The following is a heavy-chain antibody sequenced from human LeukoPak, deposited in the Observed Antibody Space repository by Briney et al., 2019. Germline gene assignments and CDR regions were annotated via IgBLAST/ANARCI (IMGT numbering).Heavy chain of an antibody. CDR1: GYTFTSYG. J-gene: IGHJ4*02. V-gene: IGHV1-18*01. CDR3: ARDPMPYGSGSYCRD. Sequence: GASVKVSCKASGYTFTSYGISWVRQVPGQGLEWMGWISAYNGNTNYAQKLQGRVTMTTDTSTSTAYMELRSLRSDDTAVYYCARDPMPYGSGSYCRDWGQGTLVTVSS. CDR2: ISAYNGNT. D-gene: IGHD3-10*01.